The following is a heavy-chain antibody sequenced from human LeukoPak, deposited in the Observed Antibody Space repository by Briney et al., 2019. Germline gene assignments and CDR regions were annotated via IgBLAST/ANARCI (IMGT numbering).Heavy chain of an antibody. V-gene: IGHV1-18*01. CDR3: ATATQPRGYFLH. CDR2: INVNNGGT. CDR1: GYTFTTYS. J-gene: IGHJ1*01. D-gene: IGHD2-2*01. Sequence: ASVTVSCKASGYTFTTYSLDWVRQAPGRNLEWVGGINVNNGGTNYAQSFQDRVTSTRDTSTNTAYLALRSLRSDDTAIIYCATATQPRGYFLHWGQGTLVTVSS.